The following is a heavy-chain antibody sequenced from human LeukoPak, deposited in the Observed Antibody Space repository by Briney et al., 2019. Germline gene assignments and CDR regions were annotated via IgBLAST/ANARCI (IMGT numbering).Heavy chain of an antibody. CDR2: ISGSGGST. CDR1: GFTFSSYA. J-gene: IGHJ4*02. D-gene: IGHD3-3*01. CDR3: AKDAAYDLRIY. V-gene: IGHV3-23*01. Sequence: GGSLRLSCAASGFTFSSYAMRWVRQAPGKGLEWVSAISGSGGSTYYADSVKGRFTISRDNPKNTLYLQMNSLRAEDTALYYCAKDAAYDLRIYWGPGTLVTVSS.